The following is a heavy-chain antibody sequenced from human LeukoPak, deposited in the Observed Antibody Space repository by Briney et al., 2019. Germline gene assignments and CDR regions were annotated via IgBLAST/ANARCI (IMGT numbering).Heavy chain of an antibody. J-gene: IGHJ3*02. V-gene: IGHV4-38-2*01. D-gene: IGHD4-17*01. CDR3: ARNRTTVSHNDAFDI. Sequence: SETLSLTCAVSGYSISSGYYWGWIRQPAGKGLEWIGRTYTSEKTNYNPSLKSRVTISVDTSKNQFSLKLSSVTAADTAVYYCARNRTTVSHNDAFDIWGQGTMVTVSS. CDR2: TYTSEKT. CDR1: GYSISSGYY.